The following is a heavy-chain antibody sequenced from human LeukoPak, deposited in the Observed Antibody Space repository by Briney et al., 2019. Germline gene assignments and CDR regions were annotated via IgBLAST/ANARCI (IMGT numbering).Heavy chain of an antibody. CDR3: ARGRWRLVYYGMDV. V-gene: IGHV4-30-4*01. CDR1: GGSISSGDYY. D-gene: IGHD3-3*01. CDR2: NYYSGST. J-gene: IGHJ6*02. Sequence: SETLSLTCTVSGGSISSGDYYWSWIRQPPGKGLEWIGYNYYSGSTYYNPSLKSRVTISVDTSKNQFSLKLSSVTAADTAVYYCARGRWRLVYYGMDVWGQGTTVTVSS.